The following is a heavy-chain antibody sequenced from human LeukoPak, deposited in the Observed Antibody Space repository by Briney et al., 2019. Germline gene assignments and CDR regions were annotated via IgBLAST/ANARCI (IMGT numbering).Heavy chain of an antibody. CDR3: ARSASPYYYGSGSYQAPYY. V-gene: IGHV3-48*03. D-gene: IGHD3-10*01. Sequence: GGSLRLSCAASGFTFSSYEMNWVRQAPGKGLEGVSYISSSGSTIYYADSVKGRFTISRDNAKSSLYLQMNSLRAEDTAVYYCARSASPYYYGSGSYQAPYYWGQGTLVTVSS. J-gene: IGHJ4*02. CDR1: GFTFSSYE. CDR2: ISSSGSTI.